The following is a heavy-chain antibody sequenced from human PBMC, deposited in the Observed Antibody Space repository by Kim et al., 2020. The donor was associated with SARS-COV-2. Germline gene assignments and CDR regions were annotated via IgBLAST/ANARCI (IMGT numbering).Heavy chain of an antibody. D-gene: IGHD5-18*01. Sequence: SETLSLTCTVSGGSVSSVSYYWGWMRQPPGKGLEWIASLHYTGSTYYNPSLKSRVTISVDTSKNHFSLKLYSVTAADTAVYYCVKAWNTAMVNQWGQGTLVTVSS. V-gene: IGHV4-39*07. CDR1: GGSVSSVSYY. J-gene: IGHJ4*02. CDR3: VKAWNTAMVNQ. CDR2: LHYTGST.